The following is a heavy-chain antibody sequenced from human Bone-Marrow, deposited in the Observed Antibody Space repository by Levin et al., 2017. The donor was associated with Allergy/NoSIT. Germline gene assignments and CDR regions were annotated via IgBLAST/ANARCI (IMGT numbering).Heavy chain of an antibody. D-gene: IGHD3-16*02. Sequence: GASVKVSCRTSGYTFSDYYLHWVRQAPGQGLEWMAWIDPRGGGTNSAQKFQGRVTLTRDTSISTVYMELWGLRSDDTALYFCARAQNSPDYDYVWGAYPAIGLDIWGQGTMVIVSS. CDR2: IDPRGGGT. CDR1: GYTFSDYY. V-gene: IGHV1-2*02. J-gene: IGHJ3*02. CDR3: ARAQNSPDYDYVWGAYPAIGLDI.